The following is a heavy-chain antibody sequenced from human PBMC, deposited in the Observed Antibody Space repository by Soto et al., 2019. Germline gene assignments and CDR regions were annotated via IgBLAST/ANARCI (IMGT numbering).Heavy chain of an antibody. CDR3: ARDRSFGMDV. J-gene: IGHJ6*02. V-gene: IGHV3-33*01. Sequence: QVQLVESGGGVVPPGRSLRLSCAASGFTFSSYGMHWVRQAPGRGLEWVAVIWYDGSNKYYADSVKGRFTISRDNSKNTLYLHMNSLRAEDTAVYYCARDRSFGMDVWGQGTTVTVSS. CDR2: IWYDGSNK. CDR1: GFTFSSYG.